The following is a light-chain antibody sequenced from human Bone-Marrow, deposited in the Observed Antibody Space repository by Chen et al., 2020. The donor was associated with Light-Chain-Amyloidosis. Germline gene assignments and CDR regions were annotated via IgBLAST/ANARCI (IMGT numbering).Light chain of an antibody. CDR1: NIGSTR. J-gene: IGLJ3*02. CDR3: QVWDRSGDRPV. Sequence: SSVLTQPSSVSVSPGQTPTIACGGNNIGSTRVHWYQQTPGQAPLLVVYDDSDRPSGIPRRLSGSNSGNTATLTISRVEAGDEADYYCQVWDRSGDRPVFGGGTKLTVL. CDR2: DDS. V-gene: IGLV3-21*02.